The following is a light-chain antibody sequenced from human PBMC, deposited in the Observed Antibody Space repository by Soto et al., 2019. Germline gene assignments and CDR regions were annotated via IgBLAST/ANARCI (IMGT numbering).Light chain of an antibody. J-gene: IGKJ2*01. V-gene: IGKV3-20*01. CDR2: GAS. CDR3: QQYGGSPPFT. CDR1: QSVSSSY. Sequence: EIVLTQSPGTLSLSPGERATLSCRASQSVSSSYLGGYQQKPGQAPRLLVHGASNRATDIPDRFSGSGSGTDFTLTISRLEPEDFAVYYCQQYGGSPPFTFGQGTKLEMK.